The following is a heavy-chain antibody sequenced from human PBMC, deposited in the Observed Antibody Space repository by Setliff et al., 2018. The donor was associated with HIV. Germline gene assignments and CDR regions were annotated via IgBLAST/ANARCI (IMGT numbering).Heavy chain of an antibody. Sequence: PSETLSLTCTVSGGSISSGDYYWSWIRQPPGKGLEWIGYIYYSGSTNYNPSLKSRVTISLDTSKNQFSLKLTSVTAADTAVYYCASAGSGTRAPPRYWGQGTLVTVSS. D-gene: IGHD1-1*01. J-gene: IGHJ4*02. V-gene: IGHV4-61*08. CDR2: IYYSGST. CDR3: ASAGSGTRAPPRY. CDR1: GGSISSGDYY.